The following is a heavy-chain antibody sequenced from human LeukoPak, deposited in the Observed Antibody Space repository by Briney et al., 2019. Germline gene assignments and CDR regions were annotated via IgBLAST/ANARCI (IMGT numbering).Heavy chain of an antibody. J-gene: IGHJ4*02. Sequence: GGSLRLSCAASGFTFSSYGMHRVRQAPGKGLEWVAVISYDGSNKYYADSVKGRFTISRDNSKNTLYLQMNSLRAEDTAVYYCAKDLDTAMSNYFDYWGQGTLVTVSS. CDR3: AKDLDTAMSNYFDY. CDR2: ISYDGSNK. V-gene: IGHV3-30*18. D-gene: IGHD5-18*01. CDR1: GFTFSSYG.